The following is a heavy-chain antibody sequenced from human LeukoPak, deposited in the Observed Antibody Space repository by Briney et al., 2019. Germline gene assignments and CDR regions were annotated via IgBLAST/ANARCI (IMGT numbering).Heavy chain of an antibody. Sequence: PSETLSLTCAVYGGSFSGYYWSWIRQPPGKGLEWIGEINHSGSTNYNPSLKSRVTISVDTSKNQFSLKLSSVTAADTAVYYCARDLWGPVDPTAILSLDYYYMDVWGKGTTVTVSS. V-gene: IGHV4-34*01. CDR1: GGSFSGYY. D-gene: IGHD3-16*01. J-gene: IGHJ6*03. CDR3: ARDLWGPVDPTAILSLDYYYMDV. CDR2: INHSGST.